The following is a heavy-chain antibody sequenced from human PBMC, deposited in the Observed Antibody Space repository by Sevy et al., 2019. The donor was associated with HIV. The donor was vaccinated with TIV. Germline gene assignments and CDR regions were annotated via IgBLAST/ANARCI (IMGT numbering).Heavy chain of an antibody. D-gene: IGHD1-20*01. CDR1: GFTFSSYA. J-gene: IGHJ4*02. CDR2: ISGSGGRT. CDR3: AKRYNWNDACFDY. V-gene: IGHV3-23*01. Sequence: GGSLRLSCAASGFTFSSYAMSWVRQAPGQGLEWVSAISGSGGRTYYADSVKGRFTISRDNSKNTLYLQMNSLRAEDTAVYYCAKRYNWNDACFDYWGQGTLVTVSS.